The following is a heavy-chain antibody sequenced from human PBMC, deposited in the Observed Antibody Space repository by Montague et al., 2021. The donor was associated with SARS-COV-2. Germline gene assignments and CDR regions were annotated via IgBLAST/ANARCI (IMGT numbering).Heavy chain of an antibody. D-gene: IGHD2-15*01. Sequence: CAISGDSASSNTATWNWIRQSPSRGLEWLGMTYYRSKRYHDYAISLKSRITINPDTSKNQFSLQLSSVAPEDTAVFYCARTTTRMLYPENAFDIWGQGTMVTVSS. CDR1: GDSASSNTAT. CDR2: TYYRSKRYH. CDR3: ARTTTRMLYPENAFDI. J-gene: IGHJ3*02. V-gene: IGHV6-1*01.